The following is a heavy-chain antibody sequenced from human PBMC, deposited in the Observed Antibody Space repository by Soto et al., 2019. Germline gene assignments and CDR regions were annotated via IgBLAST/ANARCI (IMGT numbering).Heavy chain of an antibody. CDR3: AKGRSYYSYYGVDV. CDR2: IIDSGAST. Sequence: GGSLRLSCAASGFTFSSCAMGWVRQAPGKGLEWVSDIIDSGASTYYADSVKGRFTISRDNSKSTLYLQMNSLRAEDTALYYCAKGRSYYSYYGVDVWGQGTTVTLSS. J-gene: IGHJ6*02. V-gene: IGHV3-23*01. CDR1: GFTFSSCA.